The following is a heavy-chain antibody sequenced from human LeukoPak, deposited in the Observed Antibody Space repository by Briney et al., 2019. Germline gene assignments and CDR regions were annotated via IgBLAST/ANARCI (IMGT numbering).Heavy chain of an antibody. V-gene: IGHV3-7*03. CDR1: GFTLSKFW. Sequence: PGGSLRLSCEASGFTLSKFWMNWVRQAPGKGLEWVANIKQDGSEKRCVDSVKGRFSISRDNTKNSLYLQMSSLRAEDTAVYYCARGPNSGYSWLDPWGQGTLVTVSS. CDR3: ARGPNSGYSWLDP. CDR2: IKQDGSEK. J-gene: IGHJ5*02. D-gene: IGHD5-12*01.